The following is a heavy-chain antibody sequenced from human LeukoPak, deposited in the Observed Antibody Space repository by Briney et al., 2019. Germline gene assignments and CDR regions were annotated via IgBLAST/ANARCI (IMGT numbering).Heavy chain of an antibody. D-gene: IGHD1-26*01. CDR2: ISYDGSNK. V-gene: IGHV3-30*18. CDR3: AKEGSPFSGSYDNFDY. CDR1: GFTFSSYG. J-gene: IGHJ4*02. Sequence: PGGSLRLSCAASGFTFSSYGMHWVRQAPGKGLEWVSVISYDGSNKYYADSVRGRFTISRDNSKNTLYLQMSSLRAEDTAVYYCAKEGSPFSGSYDNFDYWGQGTLVTVSS.